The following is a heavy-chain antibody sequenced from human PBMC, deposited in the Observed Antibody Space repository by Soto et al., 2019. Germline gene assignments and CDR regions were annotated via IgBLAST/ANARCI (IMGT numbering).Heavy chain of an antibody. CDR3: AREPTNWGLYGMDV. D-gene: IGHD7-27*01. J-gene: IGHJ6*02. Sequence: EVQLVESGGGLVKPGGSLRLSCAASGFTFSSYSMNWVRQAPGKGLEWVSSISSSSSYIYYADSVKGRFTISRDNAKNSLYLQMNSLRAEDTAVYYCAREPTNWGLYGMDVWGQGTTVTVSS. CDR2: ISSSSSYI. V-gene: IGHV3-21*01. CDR1: GFTFSSYS.